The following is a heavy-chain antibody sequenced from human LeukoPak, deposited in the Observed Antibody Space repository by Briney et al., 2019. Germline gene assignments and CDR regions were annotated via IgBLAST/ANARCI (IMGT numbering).Heavy chain of an antibody. CDR1: GFTFSSYS. Sequence: PGGSLRLSCAASGFTFSSYSMNWVRQAPGKGLEWVSSISSSSYIYYADSVKGRFTIPRDNAKNSLYLQMNSLRAEDTAVYYCARRPFDYWGQGTLVTVSS. V-gene: IGHV3-21*01. CDR2: ISSSSYI. CDR3: ARRPFDY. J-gene: IGHJ4*02.